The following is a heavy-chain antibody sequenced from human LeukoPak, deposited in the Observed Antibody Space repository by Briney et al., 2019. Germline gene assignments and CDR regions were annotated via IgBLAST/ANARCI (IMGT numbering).Heavy chain of an antibody. V-gene: IGHV3-33*01. J-gene: IGHJ4*02. CDR2: IWYDGSNK. Sequence: PGGSLRLSCAASGFTFSSYGMHWVRQAPGKGLEWVAVIWYDGSNKYYADSVKGRFTIPRDNSKNTLYLQMNSLRAEDTAVYYCARDPLRYGSGSYYPWYFDYWGQGTLVTVSS. CDR3: ARDPLRYGSGSYYPWYFDY. CDR1: GFTFSSYG. D-gene: IGHD3-10*01.